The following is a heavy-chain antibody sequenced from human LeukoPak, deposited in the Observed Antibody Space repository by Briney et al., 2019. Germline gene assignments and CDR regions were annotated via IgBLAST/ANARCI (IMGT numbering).Heavy chain of an antibody. D-gene: IGHD3-22*01. J-gene: IGHJ6*02. CDR1: GFTFSDYY. Sequence: GGSLRLSCAASGFTFSDYYMSWIRQAPGKGLEWVSYISSSGSTIYYADSVKGRFTISRDNAKNSLYLQMNSLRAEDTAVYYCARYLDYDSSGYYPIRYYYGMDVWGQGTTVTVSS. CDR3: ARYLDYDSSGYYPIRYYYGMDV. V-gene: IGHV3-11*01. CDR2: ISSSGSTI.